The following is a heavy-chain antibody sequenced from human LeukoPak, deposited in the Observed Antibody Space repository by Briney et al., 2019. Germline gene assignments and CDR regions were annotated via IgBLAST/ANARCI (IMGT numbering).Heavy chain of an antibody. Sequence: PGGSLRLSCAASGFSFSNYAMSWVRQAPGKGLEWVSAISGNGGSLYYADSVKGRSTISRDNSKSALYLQVNSLRAEDTAVYYCAKRDAYDSSGFSPLFDYWGQGTLVTVSS. CDR1: GFSFSNYA. J-gene: IGHJ4*02. CDR3: AKRDAYDSSGFSPLFDY. CDR2: ISGNGGSL. D-gene: IGHD3-22*01. V-gene: IGHV3-23*01.